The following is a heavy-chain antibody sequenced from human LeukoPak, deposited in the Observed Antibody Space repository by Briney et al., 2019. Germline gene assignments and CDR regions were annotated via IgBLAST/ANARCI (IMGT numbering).Heavy chain of an antibody. CDR3: ASGGIYYGAAFDF. J-gene: IGHJ4*02. CDR2: INWNGGST. D-gene: IGHD1-26*01. V-gene: IGHV3-20*04. CDR1: GFTFDDYG. Sequence: GGSLRLSCAASGFTFDDYGMSWVRQAPGKGLEWVSGINWNGGSTGYADSVKGRFTISRDNAKNSQYPQMNSLRAEDTALYYCASGGIYYGAAFDFWGQGTLVTVSS.